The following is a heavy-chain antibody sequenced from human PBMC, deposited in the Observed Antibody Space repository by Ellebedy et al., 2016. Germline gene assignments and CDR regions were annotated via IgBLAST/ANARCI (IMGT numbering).Heavy chain of an antibody. CDR2: ISYDGSNK. Sequence: LSLTCAASGFTFSSYGMHWVRQAPGKGLEWVAVISYDGSNKYYADSVKGRFTISRDNSKNTLYLQMNSLRAEDTAVYYCAREGIGVVVERAFDIWGQGTMVTVSS. J-gene: IGHJ3*02. V-gene: IGHV3-30*03. CDR1: GFTFSSYG. D-gene: IGHD3-22*01. CDR3: AREGIGVVVERAFDI.